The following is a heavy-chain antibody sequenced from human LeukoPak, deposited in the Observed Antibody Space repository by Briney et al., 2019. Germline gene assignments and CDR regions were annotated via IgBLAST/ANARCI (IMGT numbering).Heavy chain of an antibody. CDR3: AKDRTYYSDFTAYYFSPPLQHY. CDR2: IFGSTGST. D-gene: IGHD3-22*01. J-gene: IGHJ4*02. Sequence: GGSLRLSCVASGFTFSNYAMSWVRQAPGEGLEWVSGIFGSTGSTYYADSVKGRVTISRDNSRTTVYLQMNSLRAEDTAVYYCAKDRTYYSDFTAYYFSPPLQHYWGQGTLVTVSS. V-gene: IGHV3-23*01. CDR1: GFTFSNYA.